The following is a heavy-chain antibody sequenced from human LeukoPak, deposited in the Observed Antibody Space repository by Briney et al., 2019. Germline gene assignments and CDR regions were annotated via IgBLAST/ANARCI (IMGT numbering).Heavy chain of an antibody. D-gene: IGHD3-10*01. CDR2: IYYSGST. CDR1: GGSISSSSYY. CDR3: AVTLWFGELHNWFDP. V-gene: IGHV4-39*07. Sequence: TSETLSLTCTVSGGSISSSSYYWGWIRQPPGKGLEWIGSIYYSGSTNYNPSLKSRVTISVDTSKNQFSLKLSSVTAADTAVYYCAVTLWFGELHNWFDPWGQGTLVTVSS. J-gene: IGHJ5*02.